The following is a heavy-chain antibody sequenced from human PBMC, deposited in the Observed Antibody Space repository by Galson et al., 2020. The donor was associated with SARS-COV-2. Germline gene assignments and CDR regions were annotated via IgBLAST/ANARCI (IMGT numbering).Heavy chain of an antibody. Sequence: ASVKVSCKASGYTFTSYGISWVRQAPGQGLEWMGWINPNNGNTKYAQKFQGRVSMTTDTATNTAYMDRRSLRSDDTAVYYCARDSAMATGLDYWGQGTLVSVSS. D-gene: IGHD2-2*01. CDR2: INPNNGNT. J-gene: IGHJ4*02. V-gene: IGHV1-18*04. CDR3: ARDSAMATGLDY. CDR1: GYTFTSYG.